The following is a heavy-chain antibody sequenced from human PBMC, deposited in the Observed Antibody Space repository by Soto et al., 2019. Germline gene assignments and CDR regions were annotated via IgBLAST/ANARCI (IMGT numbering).Heavy chain of an antibody. V-gene: IGHV4-39*01. CDR3: ARQWMGAFDY. J-gene: IGHJ4*02. CDR1: GGSISSSSYY. CDR2: IYYSGGT. D-gene: IGHD1-26*01. Sequence: HLQLQESGPGLVKPSETLSLPCTFSGGSISSSSYYWGWIRQPPWKGLEWIGNIYYSGGTYYNPSLKSRVTISVDTSKNQFSLKLSSVTAADTAVYYCARQWMGAFDYWGQGTLFTVSA.